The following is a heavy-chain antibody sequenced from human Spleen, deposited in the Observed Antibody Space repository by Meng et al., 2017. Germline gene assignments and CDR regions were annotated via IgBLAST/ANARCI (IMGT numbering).Heavy chain of an antibody. CDR3: ARESADTYYYGSGSPMGY. CDR2: ISSSGSTI. CDR1: GFTFRTSA. Sequence: GESLKISCAASGFTFRTSAMSWFRQAPGKGLEWVSYISSSGSTIYYADSVKGRFTISRDNAKNSLYLQMNSLRAEDTAVYYCARESADTYYYGSGSPMGYWGQGTLVTVSS. V-gene: IGHV3-48*03. D-gene: IGHD3-10*01. J-gene: IGHJ4*02.